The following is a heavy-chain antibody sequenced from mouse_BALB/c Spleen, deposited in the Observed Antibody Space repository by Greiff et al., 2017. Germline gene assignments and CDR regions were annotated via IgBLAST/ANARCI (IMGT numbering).Heavy chain of an antibody. V-gene: IGHV2-2*02. CDR3: ARSWEKAMDY. CDR1: GFSLTSYG. Sequence: QVQLQQSGPGLVQPSQSLSITCTVSGFSLTSYGVHWVRQSPGKGLEWLGVIWSGGSTDYNAAFISRLSISKDNSKSQVFFKMNSLQANDTAIYHCARSWEKAMDYWGQGTSVTVSS. J-gene: IGHJ4*01. CDR2: IWSGGST. D-gene: IGHD4-1*01.